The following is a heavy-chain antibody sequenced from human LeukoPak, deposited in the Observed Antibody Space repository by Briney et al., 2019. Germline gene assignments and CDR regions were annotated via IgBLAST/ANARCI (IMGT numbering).Heavy chain of an antibody. Sequence: GGSLRLSCAASGFTLSDHYMDWVRQAPGKGLEWVGRTRNKANSYTKEYAASVKGRFTISRDDSENSLYLQMNSLRAEDTAIYYCARGRYSSTTYYFDSWGQGTLVTVSS. CDR2: TRNKANSYTK. D-gene: IGHD6-13*01. J-gene: IGHJ4*02. CDR3: ARGRYSSTTYYFDS. V-gene: IGHV3-72*01. CDR1: GFTLSDHY.